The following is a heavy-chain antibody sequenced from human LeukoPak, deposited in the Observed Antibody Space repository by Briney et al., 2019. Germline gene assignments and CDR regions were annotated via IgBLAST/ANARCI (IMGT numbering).Heavy chain of an antibody. D-gene: IGHD3-10*01. CDR2: INHSGST. CDR1: GGSISSSNYY. V-gene: IGHV4-39*07. CDR3: APLWFGEYPVP. J-gene: IGHJ5*02. Sequence: SETLSLTCTVSGGSISSSNYYWGWIRQPPGKGLEWIGEINHSGSTNYNPSLKSRVTISVDTSKNQFSLKLSSVTAADTAVYYCAPLWFGEYPVPWGQGTLVTVSS.